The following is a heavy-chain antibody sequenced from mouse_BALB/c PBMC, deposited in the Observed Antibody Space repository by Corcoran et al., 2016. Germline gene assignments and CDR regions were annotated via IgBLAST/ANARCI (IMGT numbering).Heavy chain of an antibody. J-gene: IGHJ2*01. V-gene: IGHV9-1*02. D-gene: IGHD3-1*01. CDR1: GYTFTNYG. CDR3: ARGSSGDDY. Sequence: QIQLVQSGPELKKPGETVKISCKASGYTFTNYGMNWVKQAPGKGLKWMGWINTYTGEPTYADDFKGRFAFSLETSASTAYLQINNLKNEDMATYVCARGSSGDDYWGQGTTLTVSS. CDR2: INTYTGEP.